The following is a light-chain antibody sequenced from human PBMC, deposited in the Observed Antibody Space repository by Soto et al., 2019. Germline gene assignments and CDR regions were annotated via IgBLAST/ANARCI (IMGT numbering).Light chain of an antibody. CDR3: GSWDSSVSAYV. J-gene: IGLJ1*01. CDR2: DDN. V-gene: IGLV1-51*01. Sequence: QSVLTQPPSVSAAPGLKVTSSCSGNSSNIGGNSVSWYQQLPGTAPKLLIYDDNKRPSGIPDRFSGSKSGTSATLGITGFQTGDEADYYCGSWDSSVSAYVFGTGSKVTVL. CDR1: SSNIGGNS.